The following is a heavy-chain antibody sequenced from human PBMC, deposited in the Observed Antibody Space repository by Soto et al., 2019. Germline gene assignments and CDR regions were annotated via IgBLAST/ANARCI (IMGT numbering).Heavy chain of an antibody. D-gene: IGHD3-3*02. Sequence: QVQLVQSGAEVKKPGSSVKVSCKASGGTFSSYAISWVRQAPGQGLEWMGGIIPIFGTANYAQKFQGRVTIPAAESTGTAYVELSGLRSEDTAVCYCARPQTGGTAFYYYYGMDVWGQGTTVTVSS. V-gene: IGHV1-69*12. CDR1: GGTFSSYA. J-gene: IGHJ6*02. CDR3: ARPQTGGTAFYYYYGMDV. CDR2: IIPIFGTA.